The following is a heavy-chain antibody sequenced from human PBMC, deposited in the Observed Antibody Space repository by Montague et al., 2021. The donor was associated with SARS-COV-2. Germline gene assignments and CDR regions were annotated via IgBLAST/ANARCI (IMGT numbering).Heavy chain of an antibody. J-gene: IGHJ6*02. Sequence: SETLSLTCTVSGGSISSSSYYWGWIRQPPGMGLDWIGSIYYSGSTYYNPSLKSRVTISVDTSKNQFSLKLSSVTAADTAVYYCARDLAGYYGSGSYGGMDVWGQGTTVTVSS. V-gene: IGHV4-39*07. CDR1: GGSISSSSYY. D-gene: IGHD3-10*01. CDR2: IYYSGST. CDR3: ARDLAGYYGSGSYGGMDV.